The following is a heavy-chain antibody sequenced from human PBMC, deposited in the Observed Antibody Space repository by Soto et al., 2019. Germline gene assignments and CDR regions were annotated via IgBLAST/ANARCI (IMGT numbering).Heavy chain of an antibody. J-gene: IGHJ4*02. CDR2: IIPIFGTA. Sequence: QVQLVQSGAEVKKPGSSVKVSCKASGGTFSSYAISWVRQAPGQGLEWMGGIIPIFGTANYAQKFQGRVTITADESTSTAYMELSSLRSEETAVYYCARGRVSGWRYYFDYWGQGTLVTVSS. CDR1: GGTFSSYA. CDR3: ARGRVSGWRYYFDY. V-gene: IGHV1-69*12. D-gene: IGHD6-19*01.